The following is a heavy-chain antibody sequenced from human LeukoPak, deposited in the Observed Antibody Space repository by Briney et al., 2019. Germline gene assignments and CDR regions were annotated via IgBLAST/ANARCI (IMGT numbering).Heavy chain of an antibody. Sequence: SVKVSCKASGGTFSSYAISWVRQAPGQGLEWMGGIISIFGTANYAQKFQGRVTITADESTSTAYMELSSLRSEDTAVYYCAVAAAGTADFDYWGQGTLVTVSS. D-gene: IGHD6-13*01. CDR1: GGTFSSYA. CDR2: IISIFGTA. J-gene: IGHJ4*02. CDR3: AVAAAGTADFDY. V-gene: IGHV1-69*13.